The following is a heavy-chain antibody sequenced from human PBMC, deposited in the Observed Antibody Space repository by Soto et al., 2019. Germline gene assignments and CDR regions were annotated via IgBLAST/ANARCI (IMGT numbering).Heavy chain of an antibody. CDR2: INAGNGNT. V-gene: IGHV1-3*01. CDR3: ARGPLLWGDV. CDR1: GYTFTSYA. Sequence: QVQLVQSGAEVKKPGASVKVSCKASGYTFTSYAMHWVRQAPEQRLEWMGWINAGNGNTKYSQKFQGRVTITRDTSARTAYMELSSLRSEDTGVYCCARGPLLWGDVWGKGTTVTVSS. J-gene: IGHJ6*04. D-gene: IGHD3-10*01.